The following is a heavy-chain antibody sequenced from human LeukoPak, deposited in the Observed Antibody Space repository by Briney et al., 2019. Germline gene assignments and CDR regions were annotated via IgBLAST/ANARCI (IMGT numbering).Heavy chain of an antibody. V-gene: IGHV4-4*02. CDR1: GGSISSSNW. CDR3: ARADSSGWIGFDY. Sequence: SETLSLTCAVSGGSISSSNWWSWVRQPPGKGLEWIGEISHSGTTNYNPSLKSRLTISVDTSRNQFSLQLRSVTAADTAVYYCARADSSGWIGFDYWGQGTLVTVSS. J-gene: IGHJ4*02. CDR2: ISHSGTT. D-gene: IGHD6-19*01.